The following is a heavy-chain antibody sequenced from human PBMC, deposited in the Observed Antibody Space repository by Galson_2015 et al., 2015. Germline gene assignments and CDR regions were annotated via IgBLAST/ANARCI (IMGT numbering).Heavy chain of an antibody. J-gene: IGHJ5*02. Sequence: SLRLSCAASGFTFSSYAMHWVRQAPGKGLEWVAVISYDGSNKYYADSVKGRFTISRDNSKNTLYLQMNSLRAEDMAVYYCARPIGAVIPAAKQGNWFDPWGQGTLVTVSS. V-gene: IGHV3-30-3*01. D-gene: IGHD2-2*01. CDR3: ARPIGAVIPAAKQGNWFDP. CDR1: GFTFSSYA. CDR2: ISYDGSNK.